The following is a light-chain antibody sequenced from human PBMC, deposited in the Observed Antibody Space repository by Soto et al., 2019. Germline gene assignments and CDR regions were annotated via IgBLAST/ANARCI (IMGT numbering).Light chain of an antibody. J-gene: IGLJ3*02. CDR1: SSDVGGYNY. Sequence: QSALTQPASVSGSPGQSITISCTGTSSDVGGYNYVSWYQQHPGQAPKLVIYEVSNRPSGVSNRFSGSKSGTSATLGITGLQTGDEADYYCGSWDSSLSVWVFGGGTQLTVL. V-gene: IGLV2-14*01. CDR2: EVS. CDR3: GSWDSSLSVWV.